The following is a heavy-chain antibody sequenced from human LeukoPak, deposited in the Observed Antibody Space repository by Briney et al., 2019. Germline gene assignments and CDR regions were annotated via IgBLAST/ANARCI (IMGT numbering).Heavy chain of an antibody. CDR3: ARASEVGYSHNWFGS. CDR2: FYYSGST. CDR1: SVSISTYY. J-gene: IGHJ5*01. D-gene: IGHD5-12*01. V-gene: IGHV4-59*01. Sequence: ASETLSLTSTVSSVSISTYYWSWIRQPPGKGLEWIGHFYYSGSTNYNSSLKSRVTISADTSKIHLSLKLSSVPAADTAVYYCARASEVGYSHNWFGSWGQGSLVTVSS.